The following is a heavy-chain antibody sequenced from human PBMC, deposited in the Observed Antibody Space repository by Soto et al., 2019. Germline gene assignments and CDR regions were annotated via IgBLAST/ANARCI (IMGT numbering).Heavy chain of an antibody. CDR1: GGTFSSYA. CDR3: ARRGAITMIVDNYYYGMDV. Sequence: GASVKVSCKASGGTFSSYAINWVRQAPGQGLEWMGGIIPIFGTANYAQKFQGRVTITADESTSTAYMELSSLRSEDTAVYYCARRGAITMIVDNYYYGMDVWGQGTTVTVSS. V-gene: IGHV1-69*13. J-gene: IGHJ6*02. D-gene: IGHD3-22*01. CDR2: IIPIFGTA.